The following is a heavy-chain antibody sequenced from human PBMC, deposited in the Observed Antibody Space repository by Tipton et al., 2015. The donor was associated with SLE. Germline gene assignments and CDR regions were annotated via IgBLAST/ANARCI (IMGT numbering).Heavy chain of an antibody. CDR1: GFTFDDYA. CDR3: AKSLKYVWGSGDNFDY. J-gene: IGHJ4*02. Sequence: SLRLSCAASGFTFDDYAMHWVRQAPGKGLEWVSGISWNSGSIGYADSVKGRFTISRDNAKNSLYLQMNSLRAEDTALYYCAKSLKYVWGSGDNFDYWGQGTLVTVSS. V-gene: IGHV3-9*01. D-gene: IGHD3-16*01. CDR2: ISWNSGSI.